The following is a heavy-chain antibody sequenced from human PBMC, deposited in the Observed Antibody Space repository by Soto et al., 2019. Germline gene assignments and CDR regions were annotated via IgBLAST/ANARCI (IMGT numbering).Heavy chain of an antibody. CDR2: IYYSGST. V-gene: IGHV4-31*03. Sequence: QVQLQESGPGLVKPSQTLSLTCTVSGGSISSGGYYWSWIRQHPGKGPEWIGYIYYSGSTYYNPSLESRVTISVDASKNQFSLRLSSVTAADTAVYYCARADRGYYYYGMDGWGQGTTVTVSS. J-gene: IGHJ6*02. CDR3: ARADRGYYYYGMDG. CDR1: GGSISSGGYY. D-gene: IGHD3-10*01.